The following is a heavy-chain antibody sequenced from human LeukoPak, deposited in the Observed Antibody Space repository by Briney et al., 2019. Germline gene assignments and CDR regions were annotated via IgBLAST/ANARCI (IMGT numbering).Heavy chain of an antibody. CDR3: ARAHGSGYYFDY. CDR2: IYYSGST. Sequence: SETLSLTCTVSGGSISSYFWSWIRQPPGKGLEWIGYIYYSGSTNYNPSLQSRVTISVDTSKNQFSLKLSSVTAADTAVYCCARAHGSGYYFDYWGQGTLVTVSS. CDR1: GGSISSYF. D-gene: IGHD3-22*01. J-gene: IGHJ4*02. V-gene: IGHV4-59*01.